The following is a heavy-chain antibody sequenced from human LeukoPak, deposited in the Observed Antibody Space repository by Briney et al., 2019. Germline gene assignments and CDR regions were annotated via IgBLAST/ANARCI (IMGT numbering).Heavy chain of an antibody. CDR3: ARGGVDY. Sequence: PGGSLRLSRVASGFTFSSHGMNWVRQAPGKGLVWVSRINTDGSSTNYADSVKGRFTISRDNAKNTLYLQMNSLRAEDTAVYYCARGGVDYWGQGALVTVSS. V-gene: IGHV3-74*01. CDR2: INTDGSST. D-gene: IGHD3-16*01. CDR1: GFTFSSHG. J-gene: IGHJ4*02.